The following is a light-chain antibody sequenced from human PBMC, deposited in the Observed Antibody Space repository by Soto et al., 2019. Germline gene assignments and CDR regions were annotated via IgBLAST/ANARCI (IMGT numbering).Light chain of an antibody. CDR2: EVS. J-gene: IGLJ2*01. CDR1: SSDVGDYDY. Sequence: QSALTQPVSVSGSPGQSITISCTGTSSDVGDYDYVSWYQQYAGKAPKMMIYEVSNRPSGVSNRFSGSKSGNTASLTISGLQAEDEADYYCSSYRSSNTLLFGGGTKLTVL. CDR3: SSYRSSNTLL. V-gene: IGLV2-14*01.